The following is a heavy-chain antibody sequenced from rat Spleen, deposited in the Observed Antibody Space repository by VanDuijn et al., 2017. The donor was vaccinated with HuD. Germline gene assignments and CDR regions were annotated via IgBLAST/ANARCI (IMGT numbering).Heavy chain of an antibody. V-gene: IGHV2-45*01. Sequence: QVQLMESGPGLVQPSETLSLTCTVSGFSLTSYNVHWVRQPPGKGLEWMGVMWSGGSTDYNSALKSRLSISRDTSKNQVFLKMNSLQSEDTTTYYCARDGDKRGYFDFWGPGTMVTVSS. D-gene: IGHD2-2*01. CDR2: MWSGGST. CDR3: ARDGDKRGYFDF. CDR1: GFSLTSYN. J-gene: IGHJ1*01.